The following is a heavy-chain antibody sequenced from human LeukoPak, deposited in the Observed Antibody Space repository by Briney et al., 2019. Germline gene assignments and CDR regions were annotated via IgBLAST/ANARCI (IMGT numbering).Heavy chain of an antibody. CDR1: GFTFTNYA. CDR2: ITGST. Sequence: GGFLRLSCAASGFTFTNYAMSWVRQAPGKGLEWVSVITGSTFYADSVKGRFTISRDNSKNTLYLQMSSLRAEDTAVYYCAKDVPQAWQLLGHWGQGTLVTVFS. V-gene: IGHV3-23*01. CDR3: AKDVPQAWQLLGH. J-gene: IGHJ4*02. D-gene: IGHD2-2*01.